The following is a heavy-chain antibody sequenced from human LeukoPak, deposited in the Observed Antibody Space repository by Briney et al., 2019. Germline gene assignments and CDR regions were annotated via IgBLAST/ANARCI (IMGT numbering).Heavy chain of an antibody. V-gene: IGHV4-34*01. CDR1: GGSFSGHY. CDR2: INHSGST. J-gene: IGHJ3*02. D-gene: IGHD3-10*01. Sequence: SETLSLTCAVYGGSFSGHYWSWIRQPPGKGLEWIGEINHSGSTNYNPSLESRVTISVDKSKNQFSLKLSSVTAADTAVYYCAVGGVYLRGGAEAFDIWGQGTMATVSS. CDR3: AVGGVYLRGGAEAFDI.